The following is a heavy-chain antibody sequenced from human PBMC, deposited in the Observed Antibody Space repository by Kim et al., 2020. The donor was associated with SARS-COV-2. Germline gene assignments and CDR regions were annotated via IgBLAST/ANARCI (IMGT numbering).Heavy chain of an antibody. CDR2: IYHGGGT. Sequence: SETLSLTCTVSGGSITDTNYWTWVRQSPGKGLEWSGEIYHGGGTNYNPSLKSRVTMSVDKSRNQFSVKLNSVTAAGTAVYFCARVTMTAAGTNWFDPWGQGTLVTVSS. CDR1: GGSITDTNY. J-gene: IGHJ5*02. D-gene: IGHD6-13*01. CDR3: ARVTMTAAGTNWFDP. V-gene: IGHV4-4*02.